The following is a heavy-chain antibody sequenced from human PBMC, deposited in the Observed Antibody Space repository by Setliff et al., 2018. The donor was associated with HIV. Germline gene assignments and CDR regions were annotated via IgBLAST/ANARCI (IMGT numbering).Heavy chain of an antibody. J-gene: IGHJ6*03. CDR1: GFIFGNYA. Sequence: GGSLRLSCTASGFIFGNYAMTWVRQAPGKGLEWVSAISGSGDNTYYGDSVKGRINISRDNSRNTVSLQMSNLRAEDTAVYYCALSSNWDQYYYYYMDTWGQGTTVTVSS. D-gene: IGHD6-13*01. CDR2: ISGSGDNT. V-gene: IGHV3-23*01. CDR3: ALSSNWDQYYYYYMDT.